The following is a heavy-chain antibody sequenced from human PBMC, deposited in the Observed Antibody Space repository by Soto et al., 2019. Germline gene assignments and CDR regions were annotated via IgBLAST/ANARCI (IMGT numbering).Heavy chain of an antibody. J-gene: IGHJ5*02. CDR1: GGSISSSIYY. CDR3: ARHESHEGWFDP. Sequence: SETLSLTCTVSGGSISSSIYYWVWIRQPPGKGLEWIGSIYYSGSTYYNPSLKSRVTISVDTSKNQFSLKLSSVTAADTAVYYCARHESHEGWFDPWGQGTLVTVSS. CDR2: IYYSGST. V-gene: IGHV4-39*01.